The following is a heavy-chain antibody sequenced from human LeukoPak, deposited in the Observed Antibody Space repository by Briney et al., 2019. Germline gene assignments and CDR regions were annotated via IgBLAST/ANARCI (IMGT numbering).Heavy chain of an antibody. J-gene: IGHJ4*02. V-gene: IGHV3-23*01. Sequence: GGSLRLSCAASGFTFSSYAMSWVRQAPGQGLEWVSTISGSGGSKSYADSVKGRFTISRDNSKNALYLQMNSLRAEDTAVYYCAKNPYIVGATKTLDYWGQGTLVTVSS. CDR2: ISGSGGSK. D-gene: IGHD1-26*01. CDR3: AKNPYIVGATKTLDY. CDR1: GFTFSSYA.